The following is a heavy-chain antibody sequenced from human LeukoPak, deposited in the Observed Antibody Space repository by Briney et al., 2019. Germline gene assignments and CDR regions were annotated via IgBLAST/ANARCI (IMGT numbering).Heavy chain of an antibody. D-gene: IGHD2/OR15-2a*01. CDR1: GFTFRSYW. CDR3: AKYLSRAFDS. V-gene: IGHV3-7*01. Sequence: GGSLRPSCAASGFTFRSYWMSWVRQAPGKGLEWLGHINQEASRTDHADSVKGRFTISRDNSRNLLYLHMSSLRAEDTAVYYCAKYLSRAFDSWGQGILASVSS. J-gene: IGHJ4*02. CDR2: INQEASRT.